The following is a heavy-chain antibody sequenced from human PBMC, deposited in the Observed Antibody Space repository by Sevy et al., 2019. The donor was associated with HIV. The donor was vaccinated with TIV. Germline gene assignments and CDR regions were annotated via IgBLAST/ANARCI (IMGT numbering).Heavy chain of an antibody. V-gene: IGHV3-30*03. Sequence: GGSLRLSCAASGFTFSSYGMHWVRQAPGKGLEWVAVISYDGSNKYYADSVKGRFTISRDNSKNTLYLQMNSLRAEDTAVYYCYYDFWGGYYTRGDYFDYWGQGTLVNVSS. CDR3: YYDFWGGYYTRGDYFDY. CDR2: ISYDGSNK. J-gene: IGHJ4*02. D-gene: IGHD3-3*01. CDR1: GFTFSSYG.